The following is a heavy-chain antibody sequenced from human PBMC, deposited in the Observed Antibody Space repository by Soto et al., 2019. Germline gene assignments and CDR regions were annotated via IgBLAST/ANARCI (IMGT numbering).Heavy chain of an antibody. Sequence: QVQLEQSGAEVKKAGSSVKVSCKAFGGSVNSHAISWLRQAPGQGLEWMGGIIPMFGTPTYAQSFQAGVSRSVFESTSTVYFHLSSLRSEDTAMYYCARSRNVAACHHYGCNSHGIDIWGQGTMVTVSS. CDR3: ARSRNVAACHHYGCNSHGIDI. CDR1: GGSVNSHA. D-gene: IGHD4-17*01. CDR2: IIPMFGTP. V-gene: IGHV1-69*01. J-gene: IGHJ3*02.